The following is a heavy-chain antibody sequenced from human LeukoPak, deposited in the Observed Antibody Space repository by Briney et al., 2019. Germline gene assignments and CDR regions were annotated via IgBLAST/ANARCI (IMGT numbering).Heavy chain of an antibody. V-gene: IGHV3-74*01. D-gene: IGHD4-11*01. CDR2: INRDGSST. CDR3: VRDDSSHFDY. CDR1: GFTFRSYW. J-gene: IGHJ4*02. Sequence: GGSLRLSCAASGFTFRSYWMHWVRQAPGKGLVWVSRINRDGSSTNYTDSVKGRFTISRDDAKNTLYLQMNSLRAEDTAVYYCVRDDSSHFDYWGQGALVTVSS.